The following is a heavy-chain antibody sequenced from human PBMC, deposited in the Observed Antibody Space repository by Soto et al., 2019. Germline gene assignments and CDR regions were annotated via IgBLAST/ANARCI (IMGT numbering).Heavy chain of an antibody. Sequence: ASVKVSCKTSGYTFTGYYLHWIRRAPGQGLVWMGWINPNSGDSNYSQEFQGRVTMTSDTSITTAYMQLTRLRSDDTAVYYCARREQWLENFDFWGQGTLVTVSS. D-gene: IGHD6-19*01. V-gene: IGHV1-2*02. CDR3: ARREQWLENFDF. J-gene: IGHJ4*02. CDR2: INPNSGDS. CDR1: GYTFTGYY.